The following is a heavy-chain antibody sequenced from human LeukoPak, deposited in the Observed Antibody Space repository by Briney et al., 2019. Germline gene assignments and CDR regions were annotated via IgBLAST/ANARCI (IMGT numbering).Heavy chain of an antibody. CDR2: ISRSSGGI. D-gene: IGHD6-19*01. J-gene: IGHJ4*01. CDR1: GFTFSDYF. V-gene: IGHV3-48*01. Sequence: AGGSLRLACAASGFTFSDYFMNWVGHAPEKGLEWISYISRSSGGISYADSVKCRFTISRDNAKNSLYLQMNSLRAEDTGVYYCARGDSGFDYWGHGALVTVSS. CDR3: ARGDSGFDY.